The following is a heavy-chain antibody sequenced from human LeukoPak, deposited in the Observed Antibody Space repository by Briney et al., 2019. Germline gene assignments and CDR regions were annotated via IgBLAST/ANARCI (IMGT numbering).Heavy chain of an antibody. V-gene: IGHV3-9*01. CDR1: GFTFDDYA. Sequence: QPGGSLRLSCAASGFTFDDYAMHWVRHAPGKGLEWVSGIGWNSGSIVYADSVKGRFTISRDNAKNSLYLQMNSLRAEDTALYYCAKDIDSYSSGWYGGFDYWGQGTLVTVSS. CDR2: IGWNSGSI. J-gene: IGHJ4*02. D-gene: IGHD6-19*01. CDR3: AKDIDSYSSGWYGGFDY.